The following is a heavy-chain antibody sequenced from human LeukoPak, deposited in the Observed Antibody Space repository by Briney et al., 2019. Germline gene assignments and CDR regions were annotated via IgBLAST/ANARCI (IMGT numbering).Heavy chain of an antibody. CDR3: VRDRFGERTFEI. CDR2: IHVAGDT. Sequence: GGSLRLSSAASGFVFSNFDMHWVRQSTGKGLEWVAGIHVAGDTYYADPVKGRFSISRENGKSSVYLQMNSLRDGDTAVYHCVRDRFGERTFEIWGQGTMVTVSS. D-gene: IGHD3-10*01. J-gene: IGHJ3*02. V-gene: IGHV3-13*01. CDR1: GFVFSNFD.